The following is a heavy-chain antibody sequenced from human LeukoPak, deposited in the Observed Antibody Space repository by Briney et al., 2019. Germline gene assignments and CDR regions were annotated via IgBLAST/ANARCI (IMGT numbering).Heavy chain of an antibody. V-gene: IGHV3-64*04. D-gene: IGHD7-27*01. J-gene: IGHJ4*02. CDR2: ISSNGGRT. CDR3: ASASGPSPGFDY. Sequence: GSLRLFCSASGFTFRTYAMHWVRQAPGKGLECVSTISSNGGRTYYADSVKGRFTISRDNSKNTLYLQMNSLRAEDTAVYYCASASGPSPGFDYWGQGTLVTVSS. CDR1: GFTFRTYA.